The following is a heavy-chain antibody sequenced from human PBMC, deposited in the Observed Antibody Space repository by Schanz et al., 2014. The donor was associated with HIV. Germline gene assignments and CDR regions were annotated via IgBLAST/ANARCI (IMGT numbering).Heavy chain of an antibody. CDR1: AFTFRSYA. CDR2: ISYDGRNK. V-gene: IGHV3-30-3*02. D-gene: IGHD3-10*01. Sequence: QVQLVESGGGVVQPGRSLRLSCAASAFTFRSYALHWVRQAPGKGLDWVAGISYDGRNKYYADSVKGRFTISRDNSKNTLYLQMNSLRAEDTAVYYCAKCPTMVRGTGMDVWGQGTMVTVSS. CDR3: AKCPTMVRGTGMDV. J-gene: IGHJ6*02.